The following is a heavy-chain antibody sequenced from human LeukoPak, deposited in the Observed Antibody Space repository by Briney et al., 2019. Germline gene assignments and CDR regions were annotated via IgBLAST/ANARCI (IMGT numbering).Heavy chain of an antibody. CDR3: AKETAGDYYGSGSYYPRAMDV. D-gene: IGHD3-10*01. CDR2: IYSGGST. J-gene: IGHJ6*02. CDR1: GFTFSSYS. V-gene: IGHV3-66*01. Sequence: GGSLRLSCAASGFTFSSYSMNWVRQAPGKGLEWVSVIYSGGSTYYADSVKGRFTISRDNSKNTLYLQMNSLRAEDTAVYYCAKETAGDYYGSGSYYPRAMDVWGQGTTVTVSS.